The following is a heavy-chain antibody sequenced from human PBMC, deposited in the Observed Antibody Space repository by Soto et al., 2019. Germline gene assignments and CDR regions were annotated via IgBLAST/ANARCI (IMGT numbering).Heavy chain of an antibody. CDR2: IYWDDDK. Sequence: QITLNESGPTQVKPRQTLTLTCTFSGFALTTSGVGVGWIRQSPGKAPEWLALIYWDDDKRYSPSLKSRFTITKDTSKNQVVLTMADLDPADTATYYCAHRVLRSVFGLVTTTAIYFDFWGQGTPVAFSS. CDR1: GFALTTSGVG. J-gene: IGHJ4*02. D-gene: IGHD3-3*01. CDR3: AHRVLRSVFGLVTTTAIYFDF. V-gene: IGHV2-5*02.